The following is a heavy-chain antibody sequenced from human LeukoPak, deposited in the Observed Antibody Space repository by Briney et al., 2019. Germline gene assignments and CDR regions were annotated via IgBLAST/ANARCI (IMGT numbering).Heavy chain of an antibody. CDR1: GFTFSSYG. D-gene: IGHD2-2*01. J-gene: IGHJ4*02. V-gene: IGHV3-33*01. CDR3: ARGYCSRTSCIDY. CDR2: IWYDGSNK. Sequence: GGSLRLSCAASGFTFSSYGMHWVRQAPGKGLEWVAVIWYDGSNKYYADSVKGRFTISRDNAKNSLYLHMNSLRDEDTAVYYCARGYCSRTSCIDYWGQGTLVTVSS.